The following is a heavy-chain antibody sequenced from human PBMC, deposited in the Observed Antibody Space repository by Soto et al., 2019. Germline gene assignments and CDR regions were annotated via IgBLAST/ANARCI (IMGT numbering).Heavy chain of an antibody. CDR1: GFTFSSYG. J-gene: IGHJ4*01. Sequence: QVQLVESGGRVVQSGRSLRLSCAASGFTFSSYGMHWVRQAPGKGLEWVAVVYYDGSNTYSADSVKGRFIISRNNSRNTMYLQMNSLRAEHTALYYCARDRHSTSSGDFDYWSHGTLVTLSS. CDR2: VYYDGSNT. CDR3: ARDRHSTSSGDFDY. V-gene: IGHV3-33*01. D-gene: IGHD6-6*01.